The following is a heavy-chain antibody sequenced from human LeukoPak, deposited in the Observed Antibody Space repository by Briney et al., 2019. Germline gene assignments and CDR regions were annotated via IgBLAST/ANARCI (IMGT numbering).Heavy chain of an antibody. D-gene: IGHD3-10*01. CDR2: ISGTSRTI. Sequence: PSETLSLTCTVSGGSISSSSYYWGWIRQPPGKGLQWLSYISGTSRTIYYADSVKGRFAISRDNARNSLYLQMSSLRVEDTAVYYCAKDGWLESGRTPFYFDSWGQGTLVTVSS. J-gene: IGHJ4*02. CDR3: AKDGWLESGRTPFYFDS. CDR1: GGSISSSS. V-gene: IGHV3-48*01.